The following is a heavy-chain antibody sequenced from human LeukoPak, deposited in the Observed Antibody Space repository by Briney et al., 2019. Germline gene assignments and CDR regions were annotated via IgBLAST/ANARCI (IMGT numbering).Heavy chain of an antibody. D-gene: IGHD4-17*01. CDR2: ISGSGGST. CDR1: GFTFSSYA. J-gene: IGHJ6*02. V-gene: IGHV3-23*01. CDR3: AKGMTTVTTYLPYYYGTDV. Sequence: GGSLRLSCAASGFTFSSYAMSWVRQAPGKGLEWVSAISGSGGSTYYADSVKGRFTISRDNSKNTLYLQMNSLRAEDTAVYYCAKGMTTVTTYLPYYYGTDVWGQGTTVTVSS.